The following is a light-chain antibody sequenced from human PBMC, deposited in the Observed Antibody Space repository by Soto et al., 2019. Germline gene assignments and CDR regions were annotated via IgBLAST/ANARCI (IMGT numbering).Light chain of an antibody. CDR2: KAS. J-gene: IGKJ1*01. Sequence: DIQMTQSPSTLSASVGDRVTITCRASQSISTWLAWYQQKPGKAPRLLIYKASTLESGVPSRFSGSGSGTEFTLTITSLQPDDLATYYCQQYNTDSRTLGQGTKVDIK. CDR3: QQYNTDSRT. CDR1: QSISTW. V-gene: IGKV1-5*03.